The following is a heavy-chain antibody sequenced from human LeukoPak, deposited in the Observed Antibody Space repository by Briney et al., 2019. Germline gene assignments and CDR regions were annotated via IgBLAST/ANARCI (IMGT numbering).Heavy chain of an antibody. CDR1: GFTFSGYG. Sequence: PGGSLRLSCSASGFTFSGYGMHWVRQAPGKGLEHVSAISSNGGSTYYADSVKGRLTISRDNSKNTLFLQMTSLRAEDTAVYYCVKDRANVHYGMDVWGQGTTVTASS. CDR2: ISSNGGST. J-gene: IGHJ6*02. CDR3: VKDRANVHYGMDV. D-gene: IGHD1-1*01. V-gene: IGHV3-64D*09.